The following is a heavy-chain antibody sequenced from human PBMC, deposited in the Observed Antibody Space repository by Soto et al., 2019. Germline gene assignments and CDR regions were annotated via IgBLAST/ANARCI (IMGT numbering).Heavy chain of an antibody. Sequence: QVQLVQSGAEVQKPGSSVKVSCKASGGTFSSYAISWVRQAPGQGLEWMGGIIPIFGTANYAQKFQGRVTITADESTSTAYMELSSLRSEDTAVYYCARGRDYSDSSGYYHDAFDIWGQGTMVTVSS. J-gene: IGHJ3*02. V-gene: IGHV1-69*01. D-gene: IGHD3-22*01. CDR3: ARGRDYSDSSGYYHDAFDI. CDR1: GGTFSSYA. CDR2: IIPIFGTA.